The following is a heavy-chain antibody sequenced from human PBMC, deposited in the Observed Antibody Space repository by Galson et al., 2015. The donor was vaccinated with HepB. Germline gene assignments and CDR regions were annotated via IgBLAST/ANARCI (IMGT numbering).Heavy chain of an antibody. CDR3: ARERFGDLAGWFDP. CDR2: ISYDGSNK. V-gene: IGHV3-30*04. J-gene: IGHJ5*02. CDR1: GFTFSSYA. Sequence: SLRLSCAASGFTFSSYAMHWVRQAPGKGLEWVAVISYDGSNKYYADSVKGRFTISRDNSKNTLYLQMNSLRAEDTAVYYCARERFGDLAGWFDPWGQGTLVTVSS. D-gene: IGHD3-10*01.